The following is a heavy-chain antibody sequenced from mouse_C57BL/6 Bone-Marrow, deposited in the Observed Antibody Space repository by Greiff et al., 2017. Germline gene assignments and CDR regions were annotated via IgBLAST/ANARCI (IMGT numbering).Heavy chain of an antibody. Sequence: EVQLQQSGGDLVKPGGSLKLSCAASGFTFSSYGMSWVRQTPDKRLEWVATISSGGSYTYYPDNVKGRFTISRDNAKNNLYLQMSHLKSEDTAMYYCARDYYGSSYNAMDYWGQGTSVTVSS. D-gene: IGHD1-1*01. CDR2: ISSGGSYT. CDR1: GFTFSSYG. V-gene: IGHV5-4*01. CDR3: ARDYYGSSYNAMDY. J-gene: IGHJ4*01.